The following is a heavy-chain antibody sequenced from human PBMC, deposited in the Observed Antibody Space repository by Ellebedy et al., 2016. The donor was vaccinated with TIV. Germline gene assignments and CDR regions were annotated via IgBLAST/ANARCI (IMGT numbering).Heavy chain of an antibody. CDR1: GDSVSLDIG. Sequence: SQTLSLTCVISGDSVSLDIGWNWIRQSPSRGLEWLGRTYYRSKWNNDYAVSLKSRLTINPDTSKNQFSLQLNSVTPEDTAVYYCALSPRPGNNWFDPWGQGTLVTVSS. CDR2: TYYRSKWNN. CDR3: ALSPRPGNNWFDP. V-gene: IGHV6-1*01. J-gene: IGHJ5*02. D-gene: IGHD2-2*01.